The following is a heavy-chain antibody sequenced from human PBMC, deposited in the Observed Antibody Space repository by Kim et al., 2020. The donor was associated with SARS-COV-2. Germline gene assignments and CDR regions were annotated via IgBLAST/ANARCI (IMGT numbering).Heavy chain of an antibody. CDR1: GGTFSSYA. CDR2: IIPIFGTA. CDR3: ARDSPHYYDSPRFDY. V-gene: IGHV1-69*13. J-gene: IGHJ4*02. D-gene: IGHD3-22*01. Sequence: SVKVSCKASGGTFSSYAISWVRQAPGQGLEWMGGIIPIFGTANYAQKFQGRVTITADESTSTAYMELSSLRSEDTAVYYCARDSPHYYDSPRFDYWGQGTLVTVSS.